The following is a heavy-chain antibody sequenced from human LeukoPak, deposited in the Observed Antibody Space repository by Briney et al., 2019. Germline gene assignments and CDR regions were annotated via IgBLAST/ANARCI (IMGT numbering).Heavy chain of an antibody. Sequence: GGSLTLSCAASGFTFNSYCNHWVRQVPGKGWVWVERIKLGGRGITNANSVKGRFTISGDIPRNPLFLQRNSRRAEDTGVYYCGGINLAGDYWGQGNLVTVSS. J-gene: IGHJ4*02. CDR2: IKLGGRGI. CDR3: GGINLAGDY. V-gene: IGHV3-74*01. CDR1: GFTFNSYC.